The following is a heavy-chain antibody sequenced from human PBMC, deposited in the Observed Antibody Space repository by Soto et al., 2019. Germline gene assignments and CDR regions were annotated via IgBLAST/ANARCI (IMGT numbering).Heavy chain of an antibody. Sequence: GGSRRRSRTSAGLTFSTHGMLCVRQANGKGLEWVSKINYSGSNIYYADSVKGRFTISRDNSKNTLYLQMSGLRPEDTAVYDCAKGRNSGTASGMDVWGQGNTVTVS. V-gene: IGHV3-30*02. J-gene: IGHJ6*02. CDR1: GLTFSTHG. CDR3: AKGRNSGTASGMDV. CDR2: INYSGSNI. D-gene: IGHD1-26*01.